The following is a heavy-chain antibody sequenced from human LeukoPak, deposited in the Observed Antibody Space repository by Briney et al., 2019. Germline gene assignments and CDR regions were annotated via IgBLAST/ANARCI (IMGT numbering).Heavy chain of an antibody. CDR3: ERGHVYSYYDFWSGYYMSENWFDP. D-gene: IGHD3-3*01. CDR1: GYTFTSYD. Sequence: GASAKVSCKASGYTFTSYDINWVRQATGQGLEWMGWMNPNSGNTGYAQKFQGRVTITRNTSISTAYMELSSLRSEDTAVYYCERGHVYSYYDFWSGYYMSENWFDPWGQGTLVTVSS. V-gene: IGHV1-8*03. J-gene: IGHJ5*02. CDR2: MNPNSGNT.